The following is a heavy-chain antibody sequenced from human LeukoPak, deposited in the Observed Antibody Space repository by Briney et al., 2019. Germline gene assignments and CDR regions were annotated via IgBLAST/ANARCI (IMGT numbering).Heavy chain of an antibody. J-gene: IGHJ4*02. V-gene: IGHV3-21*01. Sequence: GGSLRLSCAASGFTFSSYNMNWVRQAPGKGLEWVSSISGSSSFISYADSVKGRFTISRDNAKNSLYLQMNSLRAEDTAVYYCARDYGDYAVYFDYWGQGTLVTVSS. CDR2: ISGSSSFI. D-gene: IGHD4-17*01. CDR3: ARDYGDYAVYFDY. CDR1: GFTFSSYN.